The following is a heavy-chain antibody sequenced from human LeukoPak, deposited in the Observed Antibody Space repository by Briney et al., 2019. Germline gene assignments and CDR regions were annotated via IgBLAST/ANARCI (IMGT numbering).Heavy chain of an antibody. V-gene: IGHV4-4*07. CDR1: GGSISSYY. CDR2: IYTSGST. J-gene: IGHJ5*02. D-gene: IGHD3-10*01. CDR3: ARDRPVLLWFGEPDNWGNNWFDP. Sequence: SETLSLTCTVSGGSISSYYWSWIRQPAGKGLEWIGRIYTSGSTNYNPSLKSRVTMSVDTSKNQFSLKLSSVTAADTAVYYCARDRPVLLWFGEPDNWGNNWFDPWGQGTLVTVSS.